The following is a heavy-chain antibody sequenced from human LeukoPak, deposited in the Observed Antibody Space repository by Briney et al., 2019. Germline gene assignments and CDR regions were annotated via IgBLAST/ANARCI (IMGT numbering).Heavy chain of an antibody. Sequence: PGRSLRLSCAASGFTFSSYGMHWVRQAPGKGLEWVAVIWYDGNNKYYADSVKGRFTISRDNSQNTLYLQMHSLRVEDTAVYYCAKDTGLVAATRYYFDYWGQGTLVTVSS. CDR2: IWYDGNNK. D-gene: IGHD1-26*01. J-gene: IGHJ4*02. CDR3: AKDTGLVAATRYYFDY. V-gene: IGHV3-33*06. CDR1: GFTFSSYG.